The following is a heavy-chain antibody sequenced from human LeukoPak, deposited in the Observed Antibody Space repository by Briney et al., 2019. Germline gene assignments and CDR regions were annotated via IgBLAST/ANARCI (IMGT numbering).Heavy chain of an antibody. CDR3: AKDRLSNGDPAGY. J-gene: IGHJ4*02. V-gene: IGHV3-23*01. D-gene: IGHD2-21*02. CDR2: ISGSGYST. Sequence: GGSLRLSCAASGFTFNSYAMSWVRQAPGKGLEWVSSISGSGYSTYYGDSVKGRFTISRDNSKNMLYLQMNSLRAEDTAVYYCAKDRLSNGDPAGYWGQGILITVSS. CDR1: GFTFNSYA.